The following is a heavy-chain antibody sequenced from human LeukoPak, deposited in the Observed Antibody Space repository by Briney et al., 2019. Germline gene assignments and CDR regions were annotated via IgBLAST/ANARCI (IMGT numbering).Heavy chain of an antibody. CDR1: GASTSSGGYY. D-gene: IGHD3-10*01. V-gene: IGHV4-31*03. CDR3: ARFQFYGSGSSFDY. J-gene: IGHJ4*02. CDR2: IYNSGTT. Sequence: SGTLSLTCTVFGASTSSGGYYWSWIRQHPGKGLEWVGYIYNSGTTNYNPSLKSRVTISVDTSKNQFSLKLSSVTAADTAVYYCARFQFYGSGSSFDYWGQGTLVTVSS.